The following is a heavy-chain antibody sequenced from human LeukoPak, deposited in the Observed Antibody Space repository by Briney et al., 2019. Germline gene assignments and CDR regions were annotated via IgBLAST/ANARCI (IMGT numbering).Heavy chain of an antibody. CDR3: ARGPHYYYMDV. J-gene: IGHJ6*03. CDR1: GFSFSFYW. CDR2: IKQDGSEK. Sequence: PGGSLRLSYAASGFSFSFYWMDWVRQAPGKGLEWVANIKQDGSEKYYVDSVKGRFTISRDSAKNSLFLQMNSLRAEDTAVYYCARGPHYYYMDVWGKGTTVTVSS. V-gene: IGHV3-7*01.